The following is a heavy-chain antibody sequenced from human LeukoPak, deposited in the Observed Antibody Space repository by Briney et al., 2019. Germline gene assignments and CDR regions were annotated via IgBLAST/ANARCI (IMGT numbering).Heavy chain of an antibody. J-gene: IGHJ5*02. Sequence: ASVKVSCKASGYTFTSYDINWVRQATGQGLEWMGWMNPNSGNTGYAQKFQGRVTITRNTSISTAYMELSSLRSEDTAVYYCARKSLGVYSSWFDPWGQGTLVTVSS. D-gene: IGHD6-13*01. CDR2: MNPNSGNT. CDR1: GYTFTSYD. CDR3: ARKSLGVYSSWFDP. V-gene: IGHV1-8*03.